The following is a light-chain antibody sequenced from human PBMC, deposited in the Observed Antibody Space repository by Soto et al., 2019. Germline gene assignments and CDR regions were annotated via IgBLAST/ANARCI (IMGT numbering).Light chain of an antibody. CDR1: QSVSSSY. CDR3: QLYGSTPLVT. V-gene: IGKV3-20*01. Sequence: EIVLTQSPGTLSLSPGERATISCRANQSVSSSYLAWYQQKTGQAPRLLIYGASSRATGIPDRFSGSGPGKEFTLIITRREAEELPLYYCQLYGSTPLVTFGQGTRVE. CDR2: GAS. J-gene: IGKJ5*01.